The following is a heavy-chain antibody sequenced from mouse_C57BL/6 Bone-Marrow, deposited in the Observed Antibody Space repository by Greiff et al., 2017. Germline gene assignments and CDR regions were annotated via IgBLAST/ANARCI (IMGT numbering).Heavy chain of an antibody. J-gene: IGHJ4*01. CDR3: ARWGWFVPGAMDY. D-gene: IGHD2-3*01. CDR2: INPNNGGT. Sequence: VQLQQSGPELVKPGASVKISCKASGYTFTDYYMNWVKQSHGKSLEWIGDINPNNGGTSYNQKFKGKATLTVDKSSSTAYMELRSLTSEDSAVYYCARWGWFVPGAMDYWGQGTSVTVSS. CDR1: GYTFTDYY. V-gene: IGHV1-26*01.